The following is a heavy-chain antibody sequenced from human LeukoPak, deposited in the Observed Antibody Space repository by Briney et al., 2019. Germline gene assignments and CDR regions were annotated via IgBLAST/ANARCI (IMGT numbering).Heavy chain of an antibody. J-gene: IGHJ5*02. CDR1: GFTFSSYA. D-gene: IGHD3-10*01. CDR3: ARFYDGPRAGGFDP. V-gene: IGHV3-21*01. CDR2: ISSSSSYI. Sequence: GGSLRLSCAASGFTFSSYAMSWVRQAPGKGLEWVSSISSSSSYIYYADSVKGRFTISRDNAKNSLYLQMSSLRAEDTAVYYCARFYDGPRAGGFDPWGQGTLVTVSS.